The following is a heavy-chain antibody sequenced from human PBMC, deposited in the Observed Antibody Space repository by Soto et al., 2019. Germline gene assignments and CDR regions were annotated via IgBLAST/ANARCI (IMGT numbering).Heavy chain of an antibody. J-gene: IGHJ6*02. Sequence: SETLSLTCAVSGGSISSSNWWSWVRQPPGKGLEWIGEIYHSGSTNYNPSLKSRVTISVDKSKNQFSLKLSSVTAADTAVYYCARYSSNWFQTEGMDVWGQGTTVT. CDR3: ARYSSNWFQTEGMDV. V-gene: IGHV4-4*02. CDR1: GGSISSSNW. CDR2: IYHSGST. D-gene: IGHD6-13*01.